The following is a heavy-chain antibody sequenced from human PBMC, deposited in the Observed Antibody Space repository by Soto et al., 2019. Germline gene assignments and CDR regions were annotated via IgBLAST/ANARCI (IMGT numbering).Heavy chain of an antibody. CDR1: GFTFSSFG. Sequence: PGGSLRLSCAASGFTFSSFGIHGVGKAPGKGLEWVAVISYDGSKKYYADSVKGRFTVSRDNSKNMLYLQMNSLRPEDTAVYCCAKDRGGVVVVPAAIDYWGQGTLVTVSS. CDR2: ISYDGSKK. D-gene: IGHD2-2*01. V-gene: IGHV3-30*18. J-gene: IGHJ4*02. CDR3: AKDRGGVVVVPAAIDY.